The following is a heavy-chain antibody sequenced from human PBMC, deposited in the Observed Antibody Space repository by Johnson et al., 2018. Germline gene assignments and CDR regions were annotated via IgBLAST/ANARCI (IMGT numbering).Heavy chain of an antibody. CDR3: ARPGIADEAAFDI. CDR2: ISSSSSTI. CDR1: GFTFDDYA. J-gene: IGHJ3*02. D-gene: IGHD6-13*01. V-gene: IGHV3-48*02. Sequence: VQLVQSGGGLVQPGRSLRLSCAASGFTFDDYAMHWVRQAPGKGLEWVSYISSSSSTIYYADSVKGRFTFSRDNAKNSLYLQMNRLREEETAVYYCARPGIADEAAFDIWGQGTMVTVSS.